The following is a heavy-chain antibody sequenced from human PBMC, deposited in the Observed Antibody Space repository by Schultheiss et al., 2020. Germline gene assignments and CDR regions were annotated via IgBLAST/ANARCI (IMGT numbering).Heavy chain of an antibody. Sequence: SETLSLTCSVSGGSISSFFWSWIRQPPGKGLEWIGSIYYSGSTYYNPSLKSRVTISVDTSKNQFSLKLSSVTAADTAVYYCARHGKYDFWSGYYSYYYYGMDVWGQGTTVNVYS. V-gene: IGHV4-39*01. CDR2: IYYSGST. D-gene: IGHD3-3*01. CDR3: ARHGKYDFWSGYYSYYYYGMDV. J-gene: IGHJ6*02. CDR1: GGSISSFF.